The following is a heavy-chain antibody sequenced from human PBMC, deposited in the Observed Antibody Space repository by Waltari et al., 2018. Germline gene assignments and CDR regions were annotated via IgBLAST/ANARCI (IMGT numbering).Heavy chain of an antibody. V-gene: IGHV7-4-1*02. CDR3: ASPSDTAMVLGGMDV. D-gene: IGHD5-18*01. J-gene: IGHJ6*02. CDR1: GYTFISYV. CDR2: INTNPGNP. Sequence: QVQLVQSGSELKKPGASVRVSCKASGYTFISYVMNWMRQAPGQGLEWMGWINTNPGNPTYAQGFTGRFVFSLDTSVSTAYLQISSLKAEDTAVYYCASPSDTAMVLGGMDVWGQGTTVTVSS.